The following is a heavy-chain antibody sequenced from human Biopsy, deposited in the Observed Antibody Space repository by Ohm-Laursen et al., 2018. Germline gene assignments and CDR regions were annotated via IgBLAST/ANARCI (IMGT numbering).Heavy chain of an antibody. CDR3: ATKLTGYFHH. Sequence: SVNVSCKAPGGTFSNYGVNWVRQAPGQGLEWLGGNISILGTGNYAQKFQDRVTVAADTSTSTVPMELRSLRSDDTAVYYCATKLTGYFHHWGQGTLVIVSS. J-gene: IGHJ1*01. V-gene: IGHV1-69*06. CDR1: GGTFSNYG. CDR2: NISILGTG. D-gene: IGHD3-9*01.